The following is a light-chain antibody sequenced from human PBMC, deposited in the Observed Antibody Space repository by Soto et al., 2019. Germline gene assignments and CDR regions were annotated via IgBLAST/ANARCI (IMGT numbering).Light chain of an antibody. V-gene: IGKV3-20*01. CDR3: HQYGSSPNI. CDR2: GAT. CDR1: QSVSSSY. Sequence: EIVLTQSPGTLSLSPGERATLSCRARQSVSSSYLAWYQQKPGQAPKLLIYGATSRATGIPDRYSGSGSGIACTLTMSRLAPAVFAVYYWHQYGSSPNIFGQGNKLEIK. J-gene: IGKJ2*01.